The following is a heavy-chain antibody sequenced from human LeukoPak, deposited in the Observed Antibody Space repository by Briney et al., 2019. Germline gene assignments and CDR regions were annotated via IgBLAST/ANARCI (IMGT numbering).Heavy chain of an antibody. CDR1: GFTFSDYY. CDR3: ARRLSAQPPVHAFDI. CDR2: ISSNGSTI. V-gene: IGHV3-11*04. Sequence: GGSLRLSCAASGFTFSDYYMSWLRQAPGKGLEWVSYISSNGSTIYYADSVKGRFTISRDNAKNSLYLQMNSLRAEDTAVYYCARRLSAQPPVHAFDIWGQGPMVTVSS. J-gene: IGHJ3*02. D-gene: IGHD3-16*02.